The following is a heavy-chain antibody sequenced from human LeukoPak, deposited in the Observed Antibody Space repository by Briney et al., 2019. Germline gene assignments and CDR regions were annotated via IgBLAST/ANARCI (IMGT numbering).Heavy chain of an antibody. V-gene: IGHV3-7*01. D-gene: IGHD2-15*01. CDR1: GFTFSSGW. J-gene: IGHJ4*02. CDR2: IKDDGSDK. CDR3: ANLGYTD. Sequence: GGSLKLSCAASGFTFSSGWMTWARQAPGKGLEWVATIKDDGSDKYYVDSVKGRFIISRDNAKNSLYLQMNSLRVEDTAVYYCANLGYTDWGRGTQVTVSS.